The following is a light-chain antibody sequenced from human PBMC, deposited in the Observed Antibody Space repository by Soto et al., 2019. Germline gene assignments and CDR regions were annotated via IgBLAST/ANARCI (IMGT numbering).Light chain of an antibody. J-gene: IGLJ3*02. CDR1: SGHSSYI. CDR2: LEGSGSY. V-gene: IGLV4-60*02. Sequence: QLVPTQSSSASASLGSSVKLTCTLSSGHSSYIIAWHQQQPGKAPRYLMKLEGSGSYNKGSGVPDRFSGSSSGADRYLTISNLQFADEADYYCETWDSNTRVFGGGTKLTVL. CDR3: ETWDSNTRV.